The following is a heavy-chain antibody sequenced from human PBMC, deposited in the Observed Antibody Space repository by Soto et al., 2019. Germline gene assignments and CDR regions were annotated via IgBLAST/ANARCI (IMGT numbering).Heavy chain of an antibody. Sequence: SETMSLTCAVDGGSFSCYYLSWIRQPPGKGLEWIGEINHSGSTNYNPSLKSRVTISVDTSKNQFSLKLSSVTAADTAVYYCARGLPLLRFLEWLSTPQGAFDIWGQGTMVTVSS. D-gene: IGHD3-3*01. CDR2: INHSGST. CDR3: ARGLPLLRFLEWLSTPQGAFDI. V-gene: IGHV4-34*01. J-gene: IGHJ3*02. CDR1: GGSFSCYY.